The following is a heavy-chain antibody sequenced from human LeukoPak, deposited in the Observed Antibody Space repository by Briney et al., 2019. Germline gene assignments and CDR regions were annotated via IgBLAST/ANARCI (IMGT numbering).Heavy chain of an antibody. J-gene: IGHJ6*02. CDR1: GGSISSGGYY. Sequence: PSQTLSLTCTVSGGSISSGGYYWSWIRQPPGKGLEWIGYIYYSGSTNYNPSLKSRVTISVDTSKNQFSLKLSSVTAADTAVYYCARITFVVEGYGMDVWGQGTTVTVSS. D-gene: IGHD2-21*01. CDR2: IYYSGST. V-gene: IGHV4-61*08. CDR3: ARITFVVEGYGMDV.